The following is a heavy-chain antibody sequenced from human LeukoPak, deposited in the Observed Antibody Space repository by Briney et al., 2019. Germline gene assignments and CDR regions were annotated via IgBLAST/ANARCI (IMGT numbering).Heavy chain of an antibody. CDR1: GFTFSTYG. V-gene: IGHV3-23*01. D-gene: IGHD1-7*01. J-gene: IGHJ6*03. Sequence: GGSLRLSCAASGFTFSTYGMSWVRQAPGKGLEWVSGISGSGGSRFYTDSVKGRFTISRDNSKNTLYLQMNSLRAEDTAVYYCAKLAQLRGYYYYYYMDVWGKGTTVTVSS. CDR3: AKLAQLRGYYYYYYMDV. CDR2: ISGSGGSR.